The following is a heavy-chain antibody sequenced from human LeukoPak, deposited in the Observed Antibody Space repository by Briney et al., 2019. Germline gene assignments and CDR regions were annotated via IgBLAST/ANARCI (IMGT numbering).Heavy chain of an antibody. Sequence: QPGGSLRLSCAASGFTFSSYSMNWVRQAPGKGLEWVSSIDYSGGSTYYADSVKGRFTISRDNSKNTLYLQMNSLRAEDTAVYYCARRAGAYSHPYDYWGQGTLVTVSS. J-gene: IGHJ4*02. D-gene: IGHD4/OR15-4a*01. CDR3: ARRAGAYSHPYDY. CDR2: IDYSGGST. CDR1: GFTFSSYS. V-gene: IGHV3-53*01.